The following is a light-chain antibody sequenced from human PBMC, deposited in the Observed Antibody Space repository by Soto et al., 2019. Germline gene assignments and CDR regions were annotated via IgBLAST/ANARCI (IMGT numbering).Light chain of an antibody. CDR2: KAT. CDR1: QNINSL. Sequence: DIQMTQSPSTLSASVGDRVTITCRTSQNINSLLAWYQQKPGQAPKLLIYKATGLENGVPSRFSGSGSGTEFTLTISSLQPDDFATYYCQRYHTDFGGGT. CDR3: QRYHTD. J-gene: IGKJ4*01. V-gene: IGKV1-5*03.